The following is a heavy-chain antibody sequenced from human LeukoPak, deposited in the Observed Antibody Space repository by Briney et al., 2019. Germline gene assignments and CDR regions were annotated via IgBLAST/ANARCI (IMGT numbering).Heavy chain of an antibody. Sequence: SETLSLTCTVSGYSISSGYYWGWIRQPPGKGLEWIGSIYHSGSTYYNPSLKSRVTISVDTSKNQFSLKLSSVTAADTAVYYCARDRAAANWFDLWGQGTLVTVSS. D-gene: IGHD6-13*01. CDR2: IYHSGST. J-gene: IGHJ5*02. CDR1: GYSISSGYY. V-gene: IGHV4-38-2*02. CDR3: ARDRAAANWFDL.